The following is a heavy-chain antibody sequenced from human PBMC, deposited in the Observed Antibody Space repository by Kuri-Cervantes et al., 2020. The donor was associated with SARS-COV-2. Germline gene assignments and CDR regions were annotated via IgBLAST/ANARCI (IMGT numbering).Heavy chain of an antibody. Sequence: SETLSLTCAVYGGSLSGYYWSWIRQPPGKGLEWIGEINHSGSTNYNPSLKSRVTISVDTSKNQFSLKLSSVTAADTAVYYCARDRFFWTTVPYYYYMDVWGKGTTVTVSS. CDR3: ARDRFFWTTVPYYYYMDV. D-gene: IGHD3/OR15-3a*01. V-gene: IGHV4-34*01. CDR2: INHSGST. CDR1: GGSLSGYY. J-gene: IGHJ6*03.